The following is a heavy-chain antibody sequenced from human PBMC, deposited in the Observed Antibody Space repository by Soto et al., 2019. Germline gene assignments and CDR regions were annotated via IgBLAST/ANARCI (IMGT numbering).Heavy chain of an antibody. J-gene: IGHJ4*02. CDR2: VYTSGNT. D-gene: IGHD6-6*01. Sequence: SETLSLTCTVSGGSIIGFFWSWIRQPAGKGPEWIGRVYTSGNTNHNPSLKSRLTMSLDMSENLLSLNLRSVTAADTAVYFCAREEQVGYFDYWGQGALVTVSS. V-gene: IGHV4-4*07. CDR1: GGSIIGFF. CDR3: AREEQVGYFDY.